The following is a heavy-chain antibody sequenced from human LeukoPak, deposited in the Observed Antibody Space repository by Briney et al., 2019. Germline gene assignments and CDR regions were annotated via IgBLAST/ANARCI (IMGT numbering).Heavy chain of an antibody. CDR1: GFTSINYA. D-gene: IGHD1-26*01. CDR3: VKGLSGSYSFDY. V-gene: IGHV3-64D*09. Sequence: PGGSRRLSCADSGFTSINYAMHWVRQAPGEGRGNVSGIDDNGAKTHYADSVKGRFTISRDDSNNTLYLQMSGLRTDDTAMYHCVKGLSGSYSFDYWGQGTLVTVSS. CDR2: IDDNGAKT. J-gene: IGHJ4*02.